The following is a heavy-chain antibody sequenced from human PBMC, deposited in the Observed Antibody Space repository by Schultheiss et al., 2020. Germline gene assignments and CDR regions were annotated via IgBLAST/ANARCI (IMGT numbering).Heavy chain of an antibody. CDR3: ARIRDYYDSSGYYLYYFDY. CDR2: IYYSGST. CDR1: GGSVSSGSYY. V-gene: IGHV4-61*01. Sequence: SETLSLTCTVSGGSVSSGSYYWSWIRQPPGKGLEWIGYIYYSGSTNYNPSLKSRVTISVDTSKNQFSLKLSSVTAADTAVYYCARIRDYYDSSGYYLYYFDYWGQGTLVTVSS. D-gene: IGHD3-22*01. J-gene: IGHJ4*02.